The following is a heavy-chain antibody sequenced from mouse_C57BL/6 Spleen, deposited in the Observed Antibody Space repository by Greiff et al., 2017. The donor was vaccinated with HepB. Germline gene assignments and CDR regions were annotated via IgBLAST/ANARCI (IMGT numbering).Heavy chain of an antibody. CDR1: GYTFTDYY. CDR3: ARYDLLWLRDYYAMDY. V-gene: IGHV1-77*01. Sequence: VQLQQSGAELVKPGASVKISCKASGYTFTDYYINWVKQRPGQGLEWIGKIGPGSGSTYYNEKFKGKATLTADKSSSTAYMQLSSLTSEDSAVYFCARYDLLWLRDYYAMDYWGQGTSVTVSS. J-gene: IGHJ4*01. CDR2: IGPGSGST. D-gene: IGHD2-2*01.